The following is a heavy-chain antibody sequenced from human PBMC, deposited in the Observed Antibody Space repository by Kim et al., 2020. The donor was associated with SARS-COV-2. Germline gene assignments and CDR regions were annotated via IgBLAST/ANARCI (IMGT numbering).Heavy chain of an antibody. V-gene: IGHV6-1*01. Sequence: SQTLSLTCAISGDSVSNGAFSWNWIRQSPSRGLEWLGLTSYRSNWETYYAVSVKGRITINPDTSDNQFFLQLNSVTPEDTAVYYCARWVRHVETPIHPAGHAAFGVWGQGTTVTVPS. D-gene: IGHD5-18*01. CDR2: TSYRSNWET. J-gene: IGHJ6*02. CDR3: ARWVRHVETPIHPAGHAAFGV. CDR1: GDSVSNGAFS.